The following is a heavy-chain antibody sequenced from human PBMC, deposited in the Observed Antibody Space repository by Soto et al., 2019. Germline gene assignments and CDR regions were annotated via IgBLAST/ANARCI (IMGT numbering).Heavy chain of an antibody. J-gene: IGHJ5*02. D-gene: IGHD5-12*01. V-gene: IGHV3-64D*06. CDR2: VSTDGGTS. CDR1: GFTFSIYA. CDR3: VKDRAPRDGYKTQPGS. Sequence: GGSLRLSCSASGFTFSIYAMHWVRQAPGKGLEYVSAVSTDGGTSYYADSVKGRFTISRDNSRNTLYLQMNSLRPEDTAVYYCVKDRAPRDGYKTQPGSWGLGTLVTVSS.